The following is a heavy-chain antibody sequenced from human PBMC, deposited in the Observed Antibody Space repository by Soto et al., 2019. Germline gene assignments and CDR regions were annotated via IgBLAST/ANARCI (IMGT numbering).Heavy chain of an antibody. Sequence: QVQLQESGPGLVKPSETLSLTCTVSGVSVSSGSYYWSWIRQPPGKGLEWIGYIYYSGSTNANPSLKTRVPISVDTTKHPFSLKLSSVTAADTAVYYCARGYYGYSYGLRERDPYCYCGMDVWGQGTTVTVSS. D-gene: IGHD5-18*01. CDR1: GVSVSSGSYY. CDR3: ARGYYGYSYGLRERDPYCYCGMDV. CDR2: IYYSGST. V-gene: IGHV4-61*01. J-gene: IGHJ6*02.